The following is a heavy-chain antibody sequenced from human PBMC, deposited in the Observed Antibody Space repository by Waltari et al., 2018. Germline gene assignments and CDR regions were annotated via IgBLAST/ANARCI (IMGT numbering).Heavy chain of an antibody. J-gene: IGHJ5*02. Sequence: QVQLVQSGAEVKKPGASVKVSCKASGYTFTGYYMHWVRQAPGQGLEWMGWINPNSGGTNYAQKFQGRVTMTRDTSISTAYMELSRLRSDDTAVYYCARDTRIAAAGTGYNWFDPWGQGTLVTVSS. CDR1: GYTFTGYY. CDR2: INPNSGGT. V-gene: IGHV1-2*02. CDR3: ARDTRIAAAGTGYNWFDP. D-gene: IGHD6-13*01.